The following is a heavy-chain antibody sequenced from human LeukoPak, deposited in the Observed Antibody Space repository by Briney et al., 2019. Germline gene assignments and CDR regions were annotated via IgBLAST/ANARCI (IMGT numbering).Heavy chain of an antibody. CDR3: AKDYYGDYPPGYFRH. CDR1: GFTLSGYW. V-gene: IGHV3-7*01. Sequence: PGGSLRLSCAASGFTLSGYWMSWVRRAPGKGLEWVANIKQDGNEKYYVDSVRGRFTISRDNAKNSVYLQVTSLRVEDTAVYYCAKDYYGDYPPGYFRHWGQGTLVTVSS. J-gene: IGHJ1*01. D-gene: IGHD4-17*01. CDR2: IKQDGNEK.